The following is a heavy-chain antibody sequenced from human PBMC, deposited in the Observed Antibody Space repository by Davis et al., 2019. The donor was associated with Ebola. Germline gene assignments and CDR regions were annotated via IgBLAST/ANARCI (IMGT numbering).Heavy chain of an antibody. CDR3: AKGYSSGWYLGYFDY. Sequence: ASVKVSCKASGYTFTSYYMHWVRQAPGQGLEWMGIINPSGGSTSYAQKFQGRVTMTRDTSTSTVYMELSSLRSEDTAVYYCAKGYSSGWYLGYFDYWGQGTLVTVSS. CDR2: INPSGGST. D-gene: IGHD6-19*01. V-gene: IGHV1-46*01. J-gene: IGHJ4*02. CDR1: GYTFTSYY.